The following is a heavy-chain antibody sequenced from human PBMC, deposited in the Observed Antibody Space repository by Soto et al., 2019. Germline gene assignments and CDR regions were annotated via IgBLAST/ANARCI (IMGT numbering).Heavy chain of an antibody. V-gene: IGHV4-59*08. J-gene: IGHJ6*02. Sequence: QVQLQQSGPRLVKPSETLSLTCTVSSGPDRSHNWGWIRQPPGRGLEWIGYVYYTGDTAYNPSLRSRVSISADTSTNDISLTLSSVTAADTAVYYCVRQGIDYLHGLVDVWGQGTTASVSS. D-gene: IGHD4-17*01. CDR1: SGPDRSHN. CDR3: VRQGIDYLHGLVDV. CDR2: VYYTGDT.